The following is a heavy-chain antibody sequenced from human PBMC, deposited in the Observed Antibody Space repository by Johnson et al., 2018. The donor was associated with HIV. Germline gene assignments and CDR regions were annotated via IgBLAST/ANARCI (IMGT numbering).Heavy chain of an antibody. CDR3: ARHKGQQYDTFDI. Sequence: VQLVESGGGLIQPGGSLRLSCAASGFAVSSKTMSWVRQAPGKGLEWVSLIYGGGSTFYAEFVKGRFTISRDNSKNTLYLQMNSLRAGDTAVYYCARHKGQQYDTFDIWGQGTMVTVSS. CDR1: GFAVSSKT. D-gene: IGHD6-13*01. J-gene: IGHJ3*02. V-gene: IGHV3-66*03. CDR2: IYGGGST.